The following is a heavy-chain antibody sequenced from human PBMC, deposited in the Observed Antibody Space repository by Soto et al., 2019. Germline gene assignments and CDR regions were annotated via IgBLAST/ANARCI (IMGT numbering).Heavy chain of an antibody. CDR3: AKRPEVI. D-gene: IGHD4-4*01. V-gene: IGHV3-48*01. CDR1: GFTFSSYS. Sequence: GGSLRLSCAASGFTFSSYSMNWVRQAPGKGLEWVSYISSSSTTYYADSVKGRFTISRDNSKNTLYLQMNSLRAEDTAVYYCAKRPEVIWGQGTLVTVSS. J-gene: IGHJ4*02. CDR2: ISSSSTT.